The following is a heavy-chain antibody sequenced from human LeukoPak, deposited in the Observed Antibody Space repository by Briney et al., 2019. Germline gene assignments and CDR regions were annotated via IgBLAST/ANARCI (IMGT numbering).Heavy chain of an antibody. Sequence: GSLILSCAASGFTFSSYAMHWVRQAPGKGLEWVAVISYDGSNKYYADSVKGRFTISRDNSKNTLYLQMNSLRAEDTAVYYCARDRIAAAEYGMDVWGQGTTVTVSS. CDR1: GFTFSSYA. CDR3: ARDRIAAAEYGMDV. CDR2: ISYDGSNK. D-gene: IGHD6-13*01. J-gene: IGHJ6*02. V-gene: IGHV3-30-3*01.